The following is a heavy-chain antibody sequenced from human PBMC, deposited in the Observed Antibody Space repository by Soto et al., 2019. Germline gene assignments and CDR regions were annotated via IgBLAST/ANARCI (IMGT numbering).Heavy chain of an antibody. CDR1: GGSISSYY. CDR2: IYYSGST. Sequence: KPSETLSLTCTVSGGSISSYYWSWIRQPPGKGLEWIGYIYYSGSTNYNPSLKSRVTISVDTSKNQFSLKLSSVTAADTAVYYCARGGDGYNSKTDDWGQGTLVTVSS. V-gene: IGHV4-59*01. J-gene: IGHJ4*02. D-gene: IGHD5-12*01. CDR3: ARGGDGYNSKTDD.